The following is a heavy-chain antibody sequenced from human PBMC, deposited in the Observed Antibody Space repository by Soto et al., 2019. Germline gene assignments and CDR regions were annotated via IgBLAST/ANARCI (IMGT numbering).Heavy chain of an antibody. D-gene: IGHD5-18*01. CDR2: INHSGST. CDR1: GGSFSGYY. Sequence: PSETLSLTCAVYGGSFSGYYWSWIRQPPGKGLEWIGEINHSGSTNYNPSLKSRVTISVDTPKNQFSLKLSSVTAADTAVYYCARGSGRYSYGYWFDPWGQGTLVTVSS. V-gene: IGHV4-34*01. CDR3: ARGSGRYSYGYWFDP. J-gene: IGHJ5*02.